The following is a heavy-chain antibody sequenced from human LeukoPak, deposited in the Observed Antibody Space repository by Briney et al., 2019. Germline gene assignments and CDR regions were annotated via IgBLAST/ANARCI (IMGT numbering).Heavy chain of an antibody. D-gene: IGHD2-2*01. CDR3: VSFYETY. Sequence: GGSLRLSCAASGFTFSHAWMTWVRQAPGKGLVWVSHINSDGSWTSYADSVKGRFTISKDNAKNTVYLQMNNLRAEDTAVYYCVSFYETYWGRGTLVTVSS. J-gene: IGHJ4*02. CDR2: INSDGSWT. V-gene: IGHV3-74*01. CDR1: GFTFSHAW.